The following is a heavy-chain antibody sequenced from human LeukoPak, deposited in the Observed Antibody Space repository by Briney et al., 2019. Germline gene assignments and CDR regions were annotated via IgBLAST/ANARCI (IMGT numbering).Heavy chain of an antibody. D-gene: IGHD1-26*01. Sequence: GGSLRLSCAASGFTFTSYAMSWVRQAPGKGLEWVSVLTGDGNTYYADSVKGRFTISRDNSKNTLYLQMNSLRAEDTAVYYCAKLIVGATHDAFDIWGQGTMVTVSS. CDR3: AKLIVGATHDAFDI. V-gene: IGHV3-23*01. CDR1: GFTFTSYA. CDR2: LTGDGNT. J-gene: IGHJ3*02.